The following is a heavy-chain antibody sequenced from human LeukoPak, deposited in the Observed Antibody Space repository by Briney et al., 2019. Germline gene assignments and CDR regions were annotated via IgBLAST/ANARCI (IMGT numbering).Heavy chain of an antibody. J-gene: IGHJ4*02. CDR1: GFNFNYYF. V-gene: IGHV3-7*01. D-gene: IGHD6-13*01. CDR2: IDKDGSGT. Sequence: GGSLRLSCATSGFNFNYYFMAWVRQAPGKGLEWLATIDKDGSGTEYMDSVRGRFTISRDNTKKSIHLQMSSLSADDTAVYFCATEYWYRHDYWGQGTLVTVSS. CDR3: ATEYWYRHDY.